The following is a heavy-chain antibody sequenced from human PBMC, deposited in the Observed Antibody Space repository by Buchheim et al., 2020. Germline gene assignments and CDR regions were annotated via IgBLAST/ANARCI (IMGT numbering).Heavy chain of an antibody. Sequence: QVQLQESGPGLVKPSQTLSLTCTVSDGSITSGSYYWSWIRQPAGKGLELIGRIYTSGSTSYNPSLKSRVTISLDTSKNQFSLKLSSVTAADTAVYYCARGIGQQLIRNWGQGTL. CDR1: DGSITSGSYY. J-gene: IGHJ4*02. D-gene: IGHD6-13*01. V-gene: IGHV4-61*02. CDR2: IYTSGST. CDR3: ARGIGQQLIRN.